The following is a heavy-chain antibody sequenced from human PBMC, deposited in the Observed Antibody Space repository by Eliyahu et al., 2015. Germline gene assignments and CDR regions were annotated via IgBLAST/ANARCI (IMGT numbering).Heavy chain of an antibody. Sequence: QVQLQESVPGLVRLSETLSLTCTVSGGSINNYYWNWIRQPAGKXLEWMGRIYYRGSTNYNPSLKSRVTMSVDTSKNQFSLTLTSVTAADTAVYYCARDSPFDPWGQGTLVTVSS. V-gene: IGHV4-4*07. J-gene: IGHJ5*02. CDR3: ARDSPFDP. CDR2: IYYRGST. CDR1: GGSINNYY.